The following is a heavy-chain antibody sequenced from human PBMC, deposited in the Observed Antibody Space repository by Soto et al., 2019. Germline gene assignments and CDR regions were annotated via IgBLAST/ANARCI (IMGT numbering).Heavy chain of an antibody. CDR1: VYTFTSYY. CDR2: INPSGGST. J-gene: IGHJ4*02. Sequence: XSVKVSCKASVYTFTSYYMHWVRQAPGQGLEWMGIINPSGGSTSYAQKFQGRVTMTRDTSTSTVYMELSSLRSEDTAVYYCARVSVAGPFDYWGQGTLVTVSS. V-gene: IGHV1-46*01. D-gene: IGHD6-19*01. CDR3: ARVSVAGPFDY.